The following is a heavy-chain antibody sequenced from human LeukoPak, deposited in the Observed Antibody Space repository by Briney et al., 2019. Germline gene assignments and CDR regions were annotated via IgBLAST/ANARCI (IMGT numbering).Heavy chain of an antibody. CDR1: GFTFSRSG. CDR3: ARDGDYDILTGYYDY. V-gene: IGHV3-33*01. J-gene: IGHJ4*02. D-gene: IGHD3-9*01. CDR2: MWYDGSNT. Sequence: PGGSLRLSCAASGFTFSRSGMHWVRQAPGKGLEWVAVMWYDGSNTYYADSVKGRFTISRDNSKNALYLQVNSLRAEDTVVYYCARDGDYDILTGYYDYWGQGTLVTVSS.